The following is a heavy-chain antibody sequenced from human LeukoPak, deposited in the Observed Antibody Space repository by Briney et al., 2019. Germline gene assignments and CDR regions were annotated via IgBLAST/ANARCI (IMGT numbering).Heavy chain of an antibody. CDR2: INPSGGRT. CDR3: ARDPRFLEWLFVEGCFDY. CDR1: GYVFTSYY. Sequence: ASVKVSCKASGYVFTSYYIHWMRQAPGQGLEWMGKINPSGGRTNYAQKLQGRVTMTTDTSTSTAYMELRSLRSDDTAVYYCARDPRFLEWLFVEGCFDYWGQGTLVTVSS. J-gene: IGHJ4*02. D-gene: IGHD3-3*01. V-gene: IGHV1-46*01.